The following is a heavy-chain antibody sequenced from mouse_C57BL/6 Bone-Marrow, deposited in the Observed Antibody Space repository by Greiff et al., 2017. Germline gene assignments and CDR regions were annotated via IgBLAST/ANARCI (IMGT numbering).Heavy chain of an antibody. CDR3: TTRGYGSVYFDY. J-gene: IGHJ2*01. CDR2: LDPENGDT. V-gene: IGHV14-4*01. CDR1: GFNIKDDY. D-gene: IGHD1-1*01. Sequence: VQLQQSGAELVRPGASVKLSCTASGFNIKDDYMHWVKQRPEQGLEWIGWLDPENGDTEYASKFQGKATITADTSSNTAYLQLSSLTSEDTAVYYCTTRGYGSVYFDYWGQGTTLTVSS.